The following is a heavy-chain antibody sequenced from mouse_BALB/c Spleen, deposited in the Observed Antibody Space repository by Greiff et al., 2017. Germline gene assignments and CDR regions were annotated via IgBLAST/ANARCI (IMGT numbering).Heavy chain of an antibody. J-gene: IGHJ2*01. CDR1: GFTFSSYT. V-gene: IGHV5-12-2*01. CDR3: ARLEGYDGRYFDY. D-gene: IGHD2-2*01. CDR2: ISNGGGST. Sequence: EVQVVESGGGLVQPGGSLKLSCAASGFTFSSYTMSWVRQTPEKRLEWVAYISNGGGSTYYPDTVKGRFTISRDNAKNTLYLQMSSLKSEDTAMYYCARLEGYDGRYFDYWGQGTTLTVSS.